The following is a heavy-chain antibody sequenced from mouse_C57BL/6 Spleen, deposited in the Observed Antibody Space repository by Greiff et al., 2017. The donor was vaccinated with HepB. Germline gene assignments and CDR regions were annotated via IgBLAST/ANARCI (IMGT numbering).Heavy chain of an antibody. D-gene: IGHD1-1*01. CDR2: ISDGGSYT. CDR1: GFTFSSYA. Sequence: EVQLQESGGGLVKPGGSLKLSCAASGFTFSSYAMSWVRQTPEKRLEWVATISDGGSYTYYPDNVKGRFTISRDNAKNNLYLQMSHLKSEDTAMYYCAREGHYGSPFAYWGQGTLVTVSA. V-gene: IGHV5-4*01. J-gene: IGHJ3*01. CDR3: AREGHYGSPFAY.